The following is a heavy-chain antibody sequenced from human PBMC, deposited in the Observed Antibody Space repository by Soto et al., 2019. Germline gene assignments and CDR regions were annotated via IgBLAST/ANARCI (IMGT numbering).Heavy chain of an antibody. Sequence: PSETLSLTCAVYVGSFSGYYWSWIRQPPGKGLEWIGEINHSGSTNYNPSLKSRVTISVDTSKNQFSLKLSSVTAADTAVYYCARFDDSSGYSYYFDYWGQGTLVTVSS. CDR3: ARFDDSSGYSYYFDY. CDR2: INHSGST. D-gene: IGHD3-22*01. CDR1: VGSFSGYY. J-gene: IGHJ4*02. V-gene: IGHV4-34*01.